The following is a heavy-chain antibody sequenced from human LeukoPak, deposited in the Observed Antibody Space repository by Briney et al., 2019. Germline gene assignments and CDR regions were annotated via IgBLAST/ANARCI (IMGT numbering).Heavy chain of an antibody. D-gene: IGHD2-2*01. Sequence: GGSLRLSCAASGFTFSSHWMSWVRQAPGKGLEWVANINQYGSERNYVDSVKGRFTISRDNAKDSLHLQMNSLRAEDTAVYYCVRQYCSSTSCSVSDYWGQGTPVTVSS. J-gene: IGHJ4*02. CDR2: INQYGSER. CDR1: GFTFSSHW. CDR3: VRQYCSSTSCSVSDY. V-gene: IGHV3-7*01.